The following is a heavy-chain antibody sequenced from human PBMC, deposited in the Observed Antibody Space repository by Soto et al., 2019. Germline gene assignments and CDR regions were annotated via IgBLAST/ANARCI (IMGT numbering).Heavy chain of an antibody. CDR2: IYYSGST. D-gene: IGHD6-19*01. Sequence: SETLSLTCTVSGGSISSSSYYWGWIRQPPGKGLEWIGSIYYSGSTYYNPSLKSRVTISVDRSKNQFSLKLSSVTAADTAVYYCARHHSSGGYFYYYGMDVWGQGTTVTVSS. CDR3: ARHHSSGGYFYYYGMDV. J-gene: IGHJ6*02. V-gene: IGHV4-39*01. CDR1: GGSISSSSYY.